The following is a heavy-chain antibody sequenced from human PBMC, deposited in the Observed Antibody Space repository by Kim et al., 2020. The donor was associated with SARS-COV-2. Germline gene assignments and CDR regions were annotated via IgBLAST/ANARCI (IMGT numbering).Heavy chain of an antibody. D-gene: IGHD4-17*01. V-gene: IGHV4-34*01. J-gene: IGHJ6*02. CDR3: ARGHTVTKFYYYYYGMDV. Sequence: LKSRVTISVDTSKNQFSLKRSSVTAADTAVYYCARGHTVTKFYYYYYGMDVWGQGTTVSVSS.